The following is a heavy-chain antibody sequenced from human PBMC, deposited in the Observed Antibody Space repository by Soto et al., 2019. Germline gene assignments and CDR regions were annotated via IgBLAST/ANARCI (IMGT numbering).Heavy chain of an antibody. Sequence: VQLVESGGGVVQPGRSLRLSCAPSGFTFSGLGMFWVRQAPGKGLEWVSFISYDGTKTYYADSVKGRFTISRDNPKSTLFLQMDSLRVDDTAVYYCAREGRWLQPPDYWGQGTLVTVSS. J-gene: IGHJ4*02. CDR3: AREGRWLQPPDY. CDR1: GFTFSGLG. CDR2: ISYDGTKT. V-gene: IGHV3-30*03. D-gene: IGHD5-12*01.